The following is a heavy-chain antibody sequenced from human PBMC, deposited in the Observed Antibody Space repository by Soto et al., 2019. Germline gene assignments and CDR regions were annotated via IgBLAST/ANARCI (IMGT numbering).Heavy chain of an antibody. CDR1: GGSISSGGYY. D-gene: IGHD5-18*01. Sequence: PSEPLSLTCTVSGGSISSGGYYWSWIRQHPGKGLEWIGYIYYSGSTYYNPSLKSRVTISVDTSKNQFSLKLSSVTAADTAVYYCAIGRGYSYGYFDYWGQGTLVTVSS. CDR2: IYYSGST. V-gene: IGHV4-31*03. J-gene: IGHJ4*02. CDR3: AIGRGYSYGYFDY.